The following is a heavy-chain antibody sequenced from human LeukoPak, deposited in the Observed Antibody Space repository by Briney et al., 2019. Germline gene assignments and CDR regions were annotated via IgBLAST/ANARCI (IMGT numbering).Heavy chain of an antibody. CDR3: ARARGGYPFDY. J-gene: IGHJ4*02. CDR1: GGSISSYY. D-gene: IGHD5-12*01. Sequence: PSETPSLTCTVSGGSISSYYWSWIRQPPGKGLEWIGYIYYSGSTNYNPSLKSRVTTSVDTSKNQFSLKLSSVTAADTAVYYCARARGGYPFDYWGQGTLVTVSS. CDR2: IYYSGST. V-gene: IGHV4-59*01.